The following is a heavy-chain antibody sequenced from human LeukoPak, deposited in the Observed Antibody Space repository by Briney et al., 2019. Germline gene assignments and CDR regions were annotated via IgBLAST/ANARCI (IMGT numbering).Heavy chain of an antibody. CDR3: AKDWFDL. CDR1: GGSISSSSYY. V-gene: IGHV4-39*07. Sequence: SETLSLTCTVSGGSISSSSYYWGWIRQPPGKGLEWIGSIYYSGSTYYNPSLKSRVTISVDTSKNQFSLKLSSVTAADTAVYYCAKDWFDLWGQGTLVTVSS. J-gene: IGHJ5*02. CDR2: IYYSGST.